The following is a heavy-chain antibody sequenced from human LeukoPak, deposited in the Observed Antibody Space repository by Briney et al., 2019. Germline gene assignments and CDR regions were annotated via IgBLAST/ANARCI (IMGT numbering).Heavy chain of an antibody. CDR3: ARDLIPGLWCGVSRYNWFDP. Sequence: SETLSLSCTVSGGSISSSSYGWGWIRQHPGKGLEWIGSIYTSGSTNYNPSLKSRVTISVDTSKNQFSLKLSSVTAADTAVYYCARDLIPGLWCGVSRYNWFDPWGQGTLVTVSS. J-gene: IGHJ5*02. D-gene: IGHD3-10*01. V-gene: IGHV4-39*07. CDR1: GGSISSSSYG. CDR2: IYTSGST.